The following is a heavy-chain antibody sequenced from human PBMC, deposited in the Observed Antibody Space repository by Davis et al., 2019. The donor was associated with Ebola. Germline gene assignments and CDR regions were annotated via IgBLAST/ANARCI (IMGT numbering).Heavy chain of an antibody. CDR2: ISGTGKNT. CDR3: AKDPRTTRLGAIFDY. V-gene: IGHV3-23*01. Sequence: GESLKISCEASGITLISYAMSWVRQAPGKGLEWVSHISGTGKNTDYADSVKGRFTISRDNSKNTLYLQMNSLRAKDTAVYYCAKDPRTTRLGAIFDYWGQGTLVTVSS. J-gene: IGHJ4*02. D-gene: IGHD1-26*01. CDR1: GITLISYA.